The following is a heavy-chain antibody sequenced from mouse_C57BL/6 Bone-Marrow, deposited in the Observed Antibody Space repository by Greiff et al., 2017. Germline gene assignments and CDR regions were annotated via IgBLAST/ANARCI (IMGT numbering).Heavy chain of an antibody. J-gene: IGHJ3*01. CDR1: GYTFTSYW. Sequence: QVQLKQSGAELAKPGASVKLSCKASGYTFTSYWMHWVKQRPGQGLEWIGYINPSSGYTKYNQKFKDKATLTADKSSSTAYMQLSSLTYEDSAVYYCAREFITTVVATRDWFAYWGQGTLVTVSA. CDR3: AREFITTVVATRDWFAY. V-gene: IGHV1-7*01. CDR2: INPSSGYT. D-gene: IGHD1-1*01.